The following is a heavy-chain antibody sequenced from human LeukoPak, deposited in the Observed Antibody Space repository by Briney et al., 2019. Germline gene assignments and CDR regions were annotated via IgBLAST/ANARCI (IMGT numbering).Heavy chain of an antibody. CDR1: GDSINSNY. D-gene: IGHD2-15*01. V-gene: IGHV4-59*01. J-gene: IGHJ4*02. CDR3: ARLLAGCPGGRCRAHFDY. CDR2: IYCGGST. Sequence: PSETLSLTCSVSGDSINSNYWSWIRQPPGKGLEWIGYIYCGGSTNYNPSLKSRVSMSVDTSKNQSSLNLSSVTAADTAVYHCARLLAGCPGGRCRAHFDYWGQGTLVTVSS.